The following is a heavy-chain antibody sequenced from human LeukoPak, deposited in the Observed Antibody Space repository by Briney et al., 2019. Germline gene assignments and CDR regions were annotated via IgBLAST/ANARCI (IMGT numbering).Heavy chain of an antibody. J-gene: IGHJ4*02. Sequence: SETLSLTCTVSGGSIGSSSYYWGWIRQPPGKGLEWIGSIYYSGSTYYNPSLKSRVTISVDTSKNQFSLKLSSVTAADTAVYYCARDWGYSSSWYVFWGQGTLVTVSS. CDR2: IYYSGST. CDR3: ARDWGYSSSWYVF. V-gene: IGHV4-39*07. D-gene: IGHD6-13*01. CDR1: GGSIGSSSYY.